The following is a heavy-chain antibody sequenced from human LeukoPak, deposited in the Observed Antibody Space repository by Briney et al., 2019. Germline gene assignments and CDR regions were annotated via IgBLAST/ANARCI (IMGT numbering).Heavy chain of an antibody. CDR1: GFTFSGYT. Sequence: GGSLRLPCAASGFTFSGYTMSWVRQAPGKGLEWVSAVSGSGDKTYYADSVKGRFTISRDNSKGTLYLQMNSLRAEDTALYYCARDFYDSSGYYYDYWGQGTLVTFSS. CDR3: ARDFYDSSGYYYDY. J-gene: IGHJ4*02. D-gene: IGHD3-22*01. V-gene: IGHV3-23*01. CDR2: VSGSGDKT.